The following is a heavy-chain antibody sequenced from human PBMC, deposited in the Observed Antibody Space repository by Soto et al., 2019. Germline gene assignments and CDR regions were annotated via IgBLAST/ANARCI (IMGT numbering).Heavy chain of an antibody. J-gene: IGHJ6*02. CDR3: ARAGAAPYYYYGMDV. V-gene: IGHV1-18*01. CDR2: ISTYNGDT. CDR1: CYTFTSSG. Sequence: QVQLVQSGAEVRKPGASVKVSCKASCYTFTSSGISWLRQAPGQGLEWKGWISTYNGDTNDAPKFQDRVTMTIDRSTSTAYMELRSLRSDDAAVYYCARAGAAPYYYYGMDVWGQGTRVTVSS. D-gene: IGHD2-15*01.